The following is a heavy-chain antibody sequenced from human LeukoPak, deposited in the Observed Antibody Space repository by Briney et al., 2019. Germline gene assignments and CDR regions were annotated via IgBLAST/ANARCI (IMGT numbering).Heavy chain of an antibody. CDR2: IRYDGSIE. CDR1: RFTFSTDG. Sequence: GGSLRLSCAESRFTFSTDGMHWVRQAPGKGLEWVAFIRYDGSIEYYADSVKGRFTISRDNSKNTLYLQMNSLRVEDTAVYYSAKVTGGVATGPFDYWGQGTLVTVSS. J-gene: IGHJ4*02. D-gene: IGHD3-3*01. CDR3: AKVTGGVATGPFDY. V-gene: IGHV3-30*02.